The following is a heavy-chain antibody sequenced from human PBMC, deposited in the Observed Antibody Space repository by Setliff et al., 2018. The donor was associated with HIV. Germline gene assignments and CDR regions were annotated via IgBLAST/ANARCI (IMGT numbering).Heavy chain of an antibody. D-gene: IGHD1-26*01. V-gene: IGHV3-21*01. Sequence: SCAASGFTFSSYSMNWVRQAPGKGLEWVSSISSSSSYIYYADSVKGRFTISRDNAKNSLYLQMNSLRAEDTAVYYCARVGAATASYYYYYMDVWGKGTTVTVSS. CDR1: GFTFSSYS. J-gene: IGHJ6*03. CDR3: ARVGAATASYYYYYMDV. CDR2: ISSSSSYI.